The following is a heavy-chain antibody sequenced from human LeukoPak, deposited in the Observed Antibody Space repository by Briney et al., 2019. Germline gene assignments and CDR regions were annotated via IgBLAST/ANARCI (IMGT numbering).Heavy chain of an antibody. CDR1: GFTFSSYS. D-gene: IGHD6-19*01. CDR2: ISSSSSYI. J-gene: IGHJ4*02. Sequence: PGGSLRLSCAASGFTFSSYSMNWVRQAPGKGLEWVSSISSSSSYIYYADSVKGRFTISRDNAKNSLYLQMNSLRAEDTAVYYCARDLYLAVAGTLDYWGQGTLVTVSS. V-gene: IGHV3-21*01. CDR3: ARDLYLAVAGTLDY.